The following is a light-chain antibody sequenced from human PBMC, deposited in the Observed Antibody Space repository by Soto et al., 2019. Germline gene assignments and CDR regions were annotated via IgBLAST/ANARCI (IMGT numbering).Light chain of an antibody. CDR3: SSYTSSSTDV. CDR1: SNDVGGYNY. V-gene: IGLV2-14*01. J-gene: IGLJ1*01. CDR2: EVN. Sequence: QSALTQPASVSGSPGQSIPISCTGTSNDVGGYNYVSWYQQHPGKAPKLIIYEVNNRPSGVSHRFSGSKSGNTASLTISGLQAEDEADYYCSSYTSSSTDVFGTGTKVTVL.